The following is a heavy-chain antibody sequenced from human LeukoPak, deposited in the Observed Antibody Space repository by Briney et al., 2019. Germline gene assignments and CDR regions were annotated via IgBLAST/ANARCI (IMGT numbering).Heavy chain of an antibody. CDR1: GGTFSNYP. D-gene: IGHD3-3*01. CDR3: ARGLRFLGRGYHYYYYYMDV. Sequence: VKVSCKASGGTFSNYPISWVRQTPGQGLEWMGGIIPIFDTANYAQKFQGRVTITADKSTSTAYMELSSLRSEDTAVYYCARGLRFLGRGYHYYYYYMDVWGKGTTVTVSS. J-gene: IGHJ6*03. V-gene: IGHV1-69*13. CDR2: IIPIFDTA.